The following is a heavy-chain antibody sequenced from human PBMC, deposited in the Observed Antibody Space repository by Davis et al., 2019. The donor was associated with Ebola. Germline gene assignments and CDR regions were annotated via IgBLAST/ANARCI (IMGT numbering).Heavy chain of an antibody. CDR1: GYTFTSYA. J-gene: IGHJ6*03. CDR2: INAGNGNT. V-gene: IGHV1-3*01. D-gene: IGHD3-3*01. CDR3: ARGVLRFGGRDGYYYYMDV. Sequence: ASVKVSCKASGYTFTSYAMHWVRQAPGQRLEWMGWINAGNGNTKYSQKFQGRVTITRDTSASTAYMELSSLRSEDTAVYYCARGVLRFGGRDGYYYYMDVWGKGTTVTVSS.